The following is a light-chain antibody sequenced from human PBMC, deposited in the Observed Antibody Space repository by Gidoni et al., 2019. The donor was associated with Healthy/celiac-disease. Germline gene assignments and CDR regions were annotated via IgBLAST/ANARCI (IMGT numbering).Light chain of an antibody. CDR2: SNN. V-gene: IGLV1-44*01. Sequence: QSVLHQPPSASGTPGPGVTNPCSGSSSNIGSNTVNWYQQLPGTAPKLLIYSNNQRPSGVPDRFSGSKSGTSASLAISGLQSEDEADYYCAAWDDSLNGYVFGTGTKVTVL. CDR1: SSNIGSNT. CDR3: AAWDDSLNGYV. J-gene: IGLJ1*01.